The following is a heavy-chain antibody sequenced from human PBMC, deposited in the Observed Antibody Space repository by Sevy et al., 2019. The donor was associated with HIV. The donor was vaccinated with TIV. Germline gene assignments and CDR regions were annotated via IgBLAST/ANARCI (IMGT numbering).Heavy chain of an antibody. V-gene: IGHV3-23*01. J-gene: IGHJ4*02. CDR2: ISGTRGTT. Sequence: GRSLRLSCAASGFTFGNYAMTWVRQAAGKGLEWVSSISGTRGTTYYADSVKGRFTISRDNSKNTLYIQMNSLRAEDTAVYYCAKVWIQGARKLDYWGQGTLVTVSS. D-gene: IGHD5-18*01. CDR1: GFTFGNYA. CDR3: AKVWIQGARKLDY.